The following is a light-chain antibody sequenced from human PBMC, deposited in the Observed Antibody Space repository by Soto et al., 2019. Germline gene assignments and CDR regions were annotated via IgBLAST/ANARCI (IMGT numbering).Light chain of an antibody. V-gene: IGKV1-39*01. CDR2: AAS. J-gene: IGKJ2*01. CDR3: QQCYSTPYT. CDR1: QSISSY. Sequence: DIQMTQSPSSLSASVGDRVTITCRASQSISSYLNWYQQKPGKAPKLLIYAASSLQSGVPSRFSGSGSVTDFTLTISSLLPEDVATYYCQQCYSTPYTFGQGTKLEIK.